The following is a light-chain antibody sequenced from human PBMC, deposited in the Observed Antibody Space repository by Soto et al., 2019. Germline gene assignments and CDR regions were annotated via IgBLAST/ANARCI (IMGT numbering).Light chain of an antibody. J-gene: IGKJ5*01. Sequence: IVMAQSPATLSVSPGERATLSCRASQGVGSNLAWYQQKPCQAPRLLLSGASTRATGIPVRFSGSGSGTEFTLTISYLRSQDLAVYYCQQYHKWPPITFGQGTRLEIK. V-gene: IGKV3-15*01. CDR1: QGVGSN. CDR3: QQYHKWPPIT. CDR2: GAS.